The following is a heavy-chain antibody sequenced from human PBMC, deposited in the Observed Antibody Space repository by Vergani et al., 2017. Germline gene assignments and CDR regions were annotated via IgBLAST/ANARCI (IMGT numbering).Heavy chain of an antibody. J-gene: IGHJ5*02. CDR2: ISGSGGST. D-gene: IGHD2-15*01. Sequence: EVQLLESGGGLVQPGGSLRLSCAASGFTFSSYAMSWVRQAPGKGLEWVSAISGSGGSTYYADSVKGRFTISSDNSKNTLYLQRNSRSAEDTAVYYCAKSRTGSSVAAIDPWGQGTLVTVSS. CDR1: GFTFSSYA. V-gene: IGHV3-23*01. CDR3: AKSRTGSSVAAIDP.